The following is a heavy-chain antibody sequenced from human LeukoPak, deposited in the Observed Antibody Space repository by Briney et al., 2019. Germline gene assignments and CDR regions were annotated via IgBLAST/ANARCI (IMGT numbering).Heavy chain of an antibody. Sequence: GESLKISCKGSGYSFTSYWIGWVRQMPGKGLEWMGIIYPGDSDTRYSPSFQGQVTISADKSISTAYLQWSSLKASDTAMYYCASQCLTTVTTFFGCFDPWGQGTLVTVSS. CDR2: IYPGDSDT. CDR3: ASQCLTTVTTFFGCFDP. V-gene: IGHV5-51*01. D-gene: IGHD4-17*01. CDR1: GYSFTSYW. J-gene: IGHJ5*02.